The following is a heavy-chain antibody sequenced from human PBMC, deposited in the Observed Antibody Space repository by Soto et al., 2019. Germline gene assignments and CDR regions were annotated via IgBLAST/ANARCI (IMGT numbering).Heavy chain of an antibody. V-gene: IGHV1-69*13. CDR2: IIPIFGTA. CDR1: GGAFRSYA. J-gene: IGHJ6*02. D-gene: IGHD1-20*01. Sequence: SVKVFWKASGGAFRSYARSWVRQAPEQGLEWMGGIIPIFGTANYAQKFQGRVTITADDSTSTAYMELSSLRSEDTAVDYCASNGRITGKNFYYYGMDVWGQGTTVTVS. CDR3: ASNGRITGKNFYYYGMDV.